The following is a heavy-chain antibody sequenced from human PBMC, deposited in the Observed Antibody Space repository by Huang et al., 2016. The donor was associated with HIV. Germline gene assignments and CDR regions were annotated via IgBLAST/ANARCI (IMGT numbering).Heavy chain of an antibody. V-gene: IGHV1-69*13. D-gene: IGHD4-17*01. CDR1: GGTFSKYA. CDR2: SIPMFGTP. J-gene: IGHJ4*02. Sequence: QVQLVQSGAEVKTPGSSVKVSCKASGGTFSKYAISWVRQAPGQGLEGRGGSIPMFGTPNYARKFQGRGTITADDSTSTTYVEVSSLRSEDTALYYCARGQLGSYGDYDVLYWGQGTLVTVSS. CDR3: ARGQLGSYGDYDVLY.